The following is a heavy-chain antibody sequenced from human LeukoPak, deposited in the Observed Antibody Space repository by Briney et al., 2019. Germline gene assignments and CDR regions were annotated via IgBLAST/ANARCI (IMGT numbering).Heavy chain of an antibody. CDR1: GFTFSSYT. Sequence: PGGSLRLSCAASGFTFSSYTMNWVRQAPGKGLEWVSSISSSSTYIYYADSVKGRFTISRDNAKNSLYLQMNSLRAEDTAVYYCASSLSGYSYGPPCDYWGQGTLVTVSS. J-gene: IGHJ4*02. CDR2: ISSSSTYI. D-gene: IGHD5-18*01. CDR3: ASSLSGYSYGPPCDY. V-gene: IGHV3-21*01.